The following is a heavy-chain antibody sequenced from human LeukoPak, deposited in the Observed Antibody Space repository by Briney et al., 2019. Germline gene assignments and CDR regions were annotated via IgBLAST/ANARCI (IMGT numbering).Heavy chain of an antibody. CDR1: GGSFSGYY. Sequence: SETLSLTCAVYGGSFSGYYWSWIRQPPGKGLEWIGSIYYSGSTYYNPSLKSRVTISVDTSKNQFSLKLSSVTAADTAVYYCARRPAVAGHFDYWGQGTLVTVSS. CDR3: ARRPAVAGHFDY. V-gene: IGHV4-34*01. D-gene: IGHD6-19*01. J-gene: IGHJ4*02. CDR2: IYYSGST.